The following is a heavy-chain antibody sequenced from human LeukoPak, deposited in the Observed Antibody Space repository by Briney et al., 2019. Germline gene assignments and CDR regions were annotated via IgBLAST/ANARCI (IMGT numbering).Heavy chain of an antibody. D-gene: IGHD4-17*01. CDR1: GGSISSSNW. J-gene: IGHJ4*02. CDR2: IYHSGST. V-gene: IGHV4-4*02. CDR3: ARLGRYGDPLDY. Sequence: SETLSLTCAVSGGSISSSNWWSWVRQPPGKGLEWIGEIYHSGSTYYNPSLKSRVTISVDTSKNQFSLKLSSVTAADTAVYYCARLGRYGDPLDYWGQGTLVTVSS.